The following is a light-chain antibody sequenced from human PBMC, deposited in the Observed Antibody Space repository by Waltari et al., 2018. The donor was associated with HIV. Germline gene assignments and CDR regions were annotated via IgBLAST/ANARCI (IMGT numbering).Light chain of an antibody. CDR1: QSVLYSSNNENY. CDR3: QQYYNLHT. J-gene: IGKJ3*01. CDR2: WAS. Sequence: DIVMTQSPDSLAVSLGERATINCKSSQSVLYSSNNENYLAWYQQKPGQPPKLLIYWASTRESGVPDRFSGSGSGTDFTLTISSLQAEDVAVYYCQQYYNLHTFGPGTKVEIK. V-gene: IGKV4-1*01.